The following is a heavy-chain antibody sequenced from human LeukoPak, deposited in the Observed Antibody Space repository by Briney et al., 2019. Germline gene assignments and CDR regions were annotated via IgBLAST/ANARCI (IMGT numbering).Heavy chain of an antibody. V-gene: IGHV3-74*01. Sequence: GGSLRLSCAASGFDFSSNWMRWVRHAPGQGLVWVSRIKGDGISTNYADSVKGRFTISRDIAKNTLYLQMNSLRAEDTGVYYCAKDHYWSIDYWGRGTLVTVSS. CDR1: GFDFSSNW. J-gene: IGHJ4*02. CDR2: IKGDGIST. D-gene: IGHD3-3*01. CDR3: AKDHYWSIDY.